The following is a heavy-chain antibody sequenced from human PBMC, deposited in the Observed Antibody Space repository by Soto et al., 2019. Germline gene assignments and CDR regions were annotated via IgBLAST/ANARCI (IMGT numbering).Heavy chain of an antibody. J-gene: IGHJ4*02. Sequence: QVQLQESGPGLVKPSETLSLTCTVSGGSISDYYWSWIRQPPGKGLEWVGYIYYTGTTTYNPSLKSRLTLSVDTSKNHFSLKLRSVSAADTAVYYCARLGRWLQALDSWGQGTLVTVCS. CDR3: ARLGRWLQALDS. CDR1: GGSISDYY. D-gene: IGHD5-12*01. CDR2: IYYTGTT. V-gene: IGHV4-59*08.